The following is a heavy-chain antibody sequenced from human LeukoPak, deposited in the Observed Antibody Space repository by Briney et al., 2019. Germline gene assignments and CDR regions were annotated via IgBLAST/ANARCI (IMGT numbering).Heavy chain of an antibody. D-gene: IGHD4-17*01. Sequence: ASVKVSCKASGGTFSSYAISWVRQAPGQGLEWMGGIIPIFGTANYAQKFQGRVTMTRDTSTSTVYMELSSLRSEDTAVYYCARDPTLRYGDYYSYWFDPWGQGTLVTVSS. CDR2: IIPIFGTA. J-gene: IGHJ5*02. CDR1: GGTFSSYA. V-gene: IGHV1-69*05. CDR3: ARDPTLRYGDYYSYWFDP.